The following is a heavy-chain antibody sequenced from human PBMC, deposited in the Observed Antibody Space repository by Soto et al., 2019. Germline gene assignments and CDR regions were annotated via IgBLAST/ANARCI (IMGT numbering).Heavy chain of an antibody. Sequence: QVQLVQSGAEVKKPGSSVKVSCKASGGTFSSYTISWVRQAPGQGLEWMGRIIPILGIANYAQKFQGRVTITADKSTSKAYMELSSLRSEDTAVYYCSRSHLLEPIVVGFAYWGQGTLVTVSS. J-gene: IGHJ4*02. CDR1: GGTFSSYT. CDR2: IIPILGIA. V-gene: IGHV1-69*02. CDR3: SRSHLLEPIVVGFAY. D-gene: IGHD3-22*01.